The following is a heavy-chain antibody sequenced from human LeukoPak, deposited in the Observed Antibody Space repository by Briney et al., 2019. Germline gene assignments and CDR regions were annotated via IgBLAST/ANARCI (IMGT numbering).Heavy chain of an antibody. CDR2: INPTGDST. CDR1: GYTFTSHY. J-gene: IGHJ5*02. Sequence: ASVKVSCKAFGYTFTSHYMHWVRQAPEKGLEWMGIINPTGDSTDYAQKFQGRVTMTRDTSTSTDYMELSSLTYEDTAVYYCARDVSSTSSWWFDPWGQGTLVIVSS. CDR3: ARDVSSTSSWWFDP. V-gene: IGHV1-46*01. D-gene: IGHD2-2*01.